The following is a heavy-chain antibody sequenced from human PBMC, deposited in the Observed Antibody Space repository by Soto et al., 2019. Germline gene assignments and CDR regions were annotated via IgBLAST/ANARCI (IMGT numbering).Heavy chain of an antibody. CDR3: AREGGAGDFWSGYQAY. CDR2: IYYSGTT. J-gene: IGHJ4*02. V-gene: IGHV4-39*07. D-gene: IGHD3-3*01. CDR1: GDSITSNSYF. Sequence: PSETLSLTCTVSGDSITSNSYFWAWIRQPPGKGLEWIGSIYYSGTTYYNPSLKSRVTISVDRSKNQFSLKLSSVTAADTAVYYCAREGGAGDFWSGYQAYWGQGALVTVSS.